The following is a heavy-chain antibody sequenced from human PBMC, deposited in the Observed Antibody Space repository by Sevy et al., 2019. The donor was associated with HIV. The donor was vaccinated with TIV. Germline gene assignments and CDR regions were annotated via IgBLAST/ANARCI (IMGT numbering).Heavy chain of an antibody. CDR1: GFTFNTYA. V-gene: IGHV3-30-3*01. Sequence: GGSLRLSCAASGFTFNTYAMHWVRQAPGKGLEWVAVISYDGSNTYYADSVKGRFTISRDSSKITLYLQMNSLGAEDTAVYFCARDGGYDSRGYDLSNYWGQGTLVTVSS. CDR3: ARDGGYDSRGYDLSNY. D-gene: IGHD3-22*01. CDR2: ISYDGSNT. J-gene: IGHJ4*02.